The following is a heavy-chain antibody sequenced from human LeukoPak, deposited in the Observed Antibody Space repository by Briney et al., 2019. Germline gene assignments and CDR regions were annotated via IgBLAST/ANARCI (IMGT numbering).Heavy chain of an antibody. J-gene: IGHJ6*04. V-gene: IGHV3-21*01. CDR3: ASDYGDFEDGYWYGMDV. CDR1: GFTFSSYS. D-gene: IGHD4-17*01. CDR2: ISSSSGYI. Sequence: GGSRRLSCAASGFTFSSYSMNWVRQAPGKGLEWVSSISSSSGYIYYADSVKGRFTISGDNAKNSLYLQMNSLRAEDTAVYYCASDYGDFEDGYWYGMDVWGKGTTVTVSS.